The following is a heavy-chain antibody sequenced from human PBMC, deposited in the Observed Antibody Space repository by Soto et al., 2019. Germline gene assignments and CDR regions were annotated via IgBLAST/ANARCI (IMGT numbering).Heavy chain of an antibody. J-gene: IGHJ5*02. V-gene: IGHV1-3*01. CDR1: GYTFTSYA. CDR2: INAGNGNT. D-gene: IGHD3-22*01. Sequence: ASVKVSCKASGYTFTSYAMHWVRQAPGQRLERMGWINAGNGNTKYSQKFQGRVTITRDTSASTAYMELSSLRSEDTAVYYCARATYRYYYDSSGYYPNWFDPWGQGTLVTSPQ. CDR3: ARATYRYYYDSSGYYPNWFDP.